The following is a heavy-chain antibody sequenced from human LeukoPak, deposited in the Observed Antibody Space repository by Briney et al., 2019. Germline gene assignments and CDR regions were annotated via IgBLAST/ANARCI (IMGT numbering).Heavy chain of an antibody. Sequence: SETLCLTCTVPGGSLSSSSSYWGWIRQPPGKGMEWTGIIYYSGSTYYNPSLKSRVTISVDTSKNQFSLKLSSVTAADTAVYYCARPSDEGSGPPEYYFDYWGQGTLVTVSS. CDR1: GGSLSSSSSY. J-gene: IGHJ4*02. CDR3: ARPSDEGSGPPEYYFDY. CDR2: IYYSGST. D-gene: IGHD3-3*01. V-gene: IGHV4-39*01.